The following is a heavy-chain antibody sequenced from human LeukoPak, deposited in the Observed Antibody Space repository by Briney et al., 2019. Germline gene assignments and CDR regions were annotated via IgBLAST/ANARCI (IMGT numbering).Heavy chain of an antibody. V-gene: IGHV1-8*01. Sequence: GASVKVSCKASGYTFTSYDINWVRQATGQGLEWMGWMNPNSGNTGYAQKFQGRVTMTRNTSISTAYMELSSLRSEDTAVYYCARVRRTMVVTGYYMDVWGKGTTVTVSS. CDR2: MNPNSGNT. CDR1: GYTFTSYD. CDR3: ARVRRTMVVTGYYMDV. D-gene: IGHD4-23*01. J-gene: IGHJ6*03.